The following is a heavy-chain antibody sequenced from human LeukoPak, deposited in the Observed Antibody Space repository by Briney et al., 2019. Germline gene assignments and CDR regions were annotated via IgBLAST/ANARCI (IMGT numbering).Heavy chain of an antibody. J-gene: IGHJ2*01. V-gene: IGHV3-53*01. CDR3: ARFGDGYNFHCYLDL. CDR1: GFTVSTTY. CDR2: IYRVGST. Sequence: GGSLRLSCAASGFTVSTTYMTWVRLAPGKGPEWVSSIYRVGSTFYSDSVKGRFTISRDNSKNTLYLQMNSLTAEDTAFYYCARFGDGYNFHCYLDLWGRGTLVTVSS. D-gene: IGHD5-24*01.